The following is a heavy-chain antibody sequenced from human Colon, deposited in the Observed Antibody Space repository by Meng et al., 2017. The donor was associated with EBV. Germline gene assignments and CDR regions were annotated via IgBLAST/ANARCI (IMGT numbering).Heavy chain of an antibody. Sequence: HVAREGSGPGLGDPSGTLSLTCAVSGASISSNNWWGWVRQPPGKGLEWIGEIYHGGNTNYNPSLKSRVTISVDRSNDQFSLSLSSVTAADTAVYYCARGNAYNAPSFDYWGQGTLVTVSS. CDR3: ARGNAYNAPSFDY. CDR2: IYHGGNT. V-gene: IGHV4-4*02. D-gene: IGHD5-24*01. CDR1: GASISSNNW. J-gene: IGHJ4*02.